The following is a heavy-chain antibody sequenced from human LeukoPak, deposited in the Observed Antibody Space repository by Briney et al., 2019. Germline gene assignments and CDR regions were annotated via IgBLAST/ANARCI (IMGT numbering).Heavy chain of an antibody. CDR2: INHSGST. CDR3: ASGIVVVKY. CDR1: GGSFSGYY. J-gene: IGHJ4*02. V-gene: IGHV4-34*01. Sequence: SETLSLTCAVYGGSFSGYYWSWIRQPPGKGLEWIGEINHSGSTNYNPSLKSRVTISVDTSKNQFSLKLSSVTAADTAVYYCASGIVVVKYWGQGTLVTVSS. D-gene: IGHD3-22*01.